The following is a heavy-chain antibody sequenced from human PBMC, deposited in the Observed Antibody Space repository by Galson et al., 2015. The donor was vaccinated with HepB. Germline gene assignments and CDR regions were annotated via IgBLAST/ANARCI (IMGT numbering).Heavy chain of an antibody. J-gene: IGHJ6*02. Sequence: SLRLSCAASGFTFSSYAMSWVRQAPGKGLEWVSGITGSGGNIYYADSVKGRFTISRDNSKTTLYLQMKSLRAEDTAVYYCAKDGYIVATQIYGMDVWGQGTTVTVSS. V-gene: IGHV3-23*01. D-gene: IGHD5-12*01. CDR1: GFTFSSYA. CDR2: ITGSGGNI. CDR3: AKDGYIVATQIYGMDV.